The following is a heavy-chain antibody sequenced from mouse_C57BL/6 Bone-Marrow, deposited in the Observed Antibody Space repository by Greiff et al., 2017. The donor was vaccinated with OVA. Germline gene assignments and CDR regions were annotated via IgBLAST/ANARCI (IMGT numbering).Heavy chain of an antibody. V-gene: IGHV2-2*01. D-gene: IGHD1-1*01. CDR3: ARSYYGSSLWYFDV. CDR2: IWSGGST. J-gene: IGHJ1*03. Sequence: QVQLQQSGPGLVQPSQSLSITCTVSGFSLTSYGVHWVRQSPGKGLAWLGVIWSGGSTDYNAAFISRLSISKDNSKSQVFFKMNSLQADDTAIYYCARSYYGSSLWYFDVWGTGTTVTVSS. CDR1: GFSLTSYG.